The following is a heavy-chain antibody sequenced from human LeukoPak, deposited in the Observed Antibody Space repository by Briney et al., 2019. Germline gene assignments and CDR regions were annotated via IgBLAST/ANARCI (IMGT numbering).Heavy chain of an antibody. J-gene: IGHJ4*02. CDR3: ARDLLGYGGQFDY. V-gene: IGHV4-59*01. CDR1: GGSISSYY. D-gene: IGHD4-23*01. Sequence: SETLSLTCTVSGGSISSYYWSWIRQPPGKGLEWIGYIYYSGSTNYNPSLKSRVTISVDTSKNQFSLKLSSVTAADTAVYYCARDLLGYGGQFDYWGQGTLVTVSS. CDR2: IYYSGST.